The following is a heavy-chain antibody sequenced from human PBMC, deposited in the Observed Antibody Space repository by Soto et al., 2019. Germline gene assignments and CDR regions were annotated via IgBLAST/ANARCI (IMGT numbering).Heavy chain of an antibody. CDR1: GGSISSGDYY. CDR2: IYYSGST. V-gene: IGHV4-30-4*01. Sequence: SETLSLTCTVSGGSISSGDYYWSWIRQPPGKGLEWIGYIYYSGSTYYNPSLKSRVTISVDTSKNQFSQKLSSVTAADTAVYYCARASITIFRHWGQGTLVTVSS. CDR3: ARASITIFRH. D-gene: IGHD3-9*01. J-gene: IGHJ4*02.